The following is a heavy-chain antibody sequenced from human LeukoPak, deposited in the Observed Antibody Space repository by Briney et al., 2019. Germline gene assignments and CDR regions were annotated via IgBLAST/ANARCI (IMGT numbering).Heavy chain of an antibody. V-gene: IGHV4-34*01. CDR2: INHSGST. CDR1: GGSFSGCY. CDR3: ARIRGCPTGYYYMDV. D-gene: IGHD6-19*01. J-gene: IGHJ6*03. Sequence: SETLSLTCAVYGGSFSGCYWSWIRQPPGKGLEWIGEINHSGSTNYNPSLKSRVTISVDTSNNQFSLKLSSVTAADTAVYYCARIRGCPTGYYYMDVWGKGTTVTVSS.